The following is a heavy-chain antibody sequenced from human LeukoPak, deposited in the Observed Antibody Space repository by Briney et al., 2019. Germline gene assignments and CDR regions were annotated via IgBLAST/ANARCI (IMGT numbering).Heavy chain of an antibody. V-gene: IGHV1-46*01. Sequence: ASVKVSCKASGYTFINYYMHWVRQAPGRGREWMGLINPTGTGTNYAQKFRGRVTLTRDTSTTTVYMELSSLRSEDSAVYYCAREESGGYFDYWGQGTLVTVSS. CDR2: INPTGTGT. J-gene: IGHJ4*02. D-gene: IGHD2-8*02. CDR1: GYTFINYY. CDR3: AREESGGYFDY.